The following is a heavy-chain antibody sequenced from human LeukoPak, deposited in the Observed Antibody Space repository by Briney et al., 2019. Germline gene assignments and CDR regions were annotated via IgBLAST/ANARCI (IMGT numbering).Heavy chain of an antibody. V-gene: IGHV1-8*01. CDR3: ARGPNYDFWSGYYTLYY. D-gene: IGHD3-3*01. J-gene: IGHJ4*02. Sequence: EASVKVSCEASGYTFTSYDINWVRQATGQGLEWMGWMNPNSGNTGYAQKFQGRVTMTRNTSISTAYMELSSLRSEDTAVYYCARGPNYDFWSGYYTLYYWGQGTLVTVSS. CDR1: GYTFTSYD. CDR2: MNPNSGNT.